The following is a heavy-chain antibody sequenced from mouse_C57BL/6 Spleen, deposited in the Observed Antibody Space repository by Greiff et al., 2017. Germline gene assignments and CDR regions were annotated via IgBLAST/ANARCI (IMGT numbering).Heavy chain of an antibody. CDR2: ISSGSSTI. V-gene: IGHV5-17*01. D-gene: IGHD1-1*01. J-gene: IGHJ2*01. Sequence: DVMLVESGGGLVKPGGSLKLSCAASGFTFSDYGMHWVRQAPEKGLEWVAYISSGSSTIYYADTVKGRFTISRDNAKNTLFLQMTSLRSEDTAMYYCARGGSSYDYFDYWGQGTTLTVSS. CDR1: GFTFSDYG. CDR3: ARGGSSYDYFDY.